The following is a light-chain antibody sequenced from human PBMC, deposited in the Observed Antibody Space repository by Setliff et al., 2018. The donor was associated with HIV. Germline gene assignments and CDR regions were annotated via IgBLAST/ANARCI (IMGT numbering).Light chain of an antibody. CDR3: SSYTGSSTLV. J-gene: IGLJ1*01. CDR2: EVS. CDR1: SSDVGGYNY. Sequence: QSALTQPASVSGSPGQSITISCTGTSSDVGGYNYVSWYQQHPGKAPKLMIYEVSNRPSEVSNRFSGSKSGTTASLTISGLQAEDEADYYCSSYTGSSTLVFGTGTKVTVL. V-gene: IGLV2-14*01.